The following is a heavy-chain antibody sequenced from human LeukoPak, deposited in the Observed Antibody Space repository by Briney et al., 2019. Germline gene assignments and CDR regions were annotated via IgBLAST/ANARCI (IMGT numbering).Heavy chain of an antibody. V-gene: IGHV4-59*01. CDR3: ARSRGVLDYFHH. D-gene: IGHD3-3*01. Sequence: PSETLSLTCTVSGGSISSYHWNWIRQPPGKGLEWIGYIYYSGSTNYNPSLKSRVTISVDRSKNQFSLKLSSVTAADTAVYYCARSRGVLDYFHHWGQGTLVTVSS. J-gene: IGHJ1*01. CDR1: GGSISSYH. CDR2: IYYSGST.